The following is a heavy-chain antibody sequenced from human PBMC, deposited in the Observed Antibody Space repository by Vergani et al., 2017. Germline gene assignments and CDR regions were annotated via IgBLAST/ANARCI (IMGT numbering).Heavy chain of an antibody. CDR1: GGSFSGYY. D-gene: IGHD3-10*01. V-gene: IGHV4-34*01. CDR2: INHSGST. J-gene: IGHJ6*02. CDR3: ARGTRYYGSGRYYGMDV. Sequence: QVQLQQWGAGLLKPSETLSLTCAVYGGSFSGYYWSWIRQPPGKGLEWIGEINHSGSTNYNPSLKSRVTRSVDTSKNQFSLKLCSVTAADTAVYYCARGTRYYGSGRYYGMDVWGQGTTVTVSS.